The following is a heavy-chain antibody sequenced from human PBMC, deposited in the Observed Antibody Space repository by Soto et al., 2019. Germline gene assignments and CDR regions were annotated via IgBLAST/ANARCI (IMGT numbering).Heavy chain of an antibody. J-gene: IGHJ3*02. V-gene: IGHV1-46*03. D-gene: IGHD4-17*01. CDR2: TNPGGGSR. Sequence: GRGPECNGLTNPGGGSRSYAQRSQGRVTMTRDTATNTVYMELSSLRSEDTAVYYCASTTVTAGFAFDIWGQGT. CDR3: ASTTVTAGFAFDI.